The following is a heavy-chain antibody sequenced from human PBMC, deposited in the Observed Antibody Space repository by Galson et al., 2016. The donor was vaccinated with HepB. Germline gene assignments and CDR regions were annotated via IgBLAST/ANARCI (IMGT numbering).Heavy chain of an antibody. Sequence: SLRLSCAASGFTFSAYWMSWVRQAPGKGLEWVANIRQDGSDKYYVDSVKGRFTISRDNADNSLYLQMNSLRAGDTAVYYCARGEYQWPGVFSEYWGQRTLVTVSS. CDR3: ARGEYQWPGVFSEY. J-gene: IGHJ4*02. D-gene: IGHD6-19*01. CDR2: IRQDGSDK. V-gene: IGHV3-7*03. CDR1: GFTFSAYW.